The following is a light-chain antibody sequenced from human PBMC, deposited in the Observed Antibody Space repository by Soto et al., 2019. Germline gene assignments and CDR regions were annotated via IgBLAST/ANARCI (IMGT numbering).Light chain of an antibody. CDR1: QGISSF. V-gene: IGKV1-27*01. CDR2: SAS. Sequence: DVQMTQSPSSLSASVGDRVTITCRASQGISSFLAWYQQIPGKVPKLLIYSASTLQSGVPSRFSGSGSGTDFILTISSLEPEDFAIYYCQQRSNWPPITFGQGTRLEIK. CDR3: QQRSNWPPIT. J-gene: IGKJ5*01.